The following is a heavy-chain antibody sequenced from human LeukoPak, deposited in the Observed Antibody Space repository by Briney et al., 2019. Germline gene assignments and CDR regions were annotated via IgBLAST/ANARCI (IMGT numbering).Heavy chain of an antibody. CDR1: GFTFSSYS. V-gene: IGHV3-21*01. Sequence: GGSLRLSCAASGFTFSSYSMNWVRQAPGKGLEWVSSISSSSSYIYYADSVKGRFTISRDNAKNSLYLQMNSLRAEDTAVYYCARDRWELSSFDYWGQGTLVTVSS. CDR3: ARDRWELSSFDY. J-gene: IGHJ4*02. D-gene: IGHD1-26*01. CDR2: ISSSSSYI.